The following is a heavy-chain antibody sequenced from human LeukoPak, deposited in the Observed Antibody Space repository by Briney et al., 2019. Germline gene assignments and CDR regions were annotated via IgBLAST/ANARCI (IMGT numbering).Heavy chain of an antibody. CDR3: AEDLYRGEDTAMVTFDY. J-gene: IGHJ4*02. V-gene: IGHV3-9*03. Sequence: GGSLRLSCAASGFTFDDYAMHWVRQAPGKGLEWVSSISWNSGTIGYADSVKGRFTISRDNAKNSLYLQMNSLRAEDMALYYCAEDLYRGEDTAMVTFDYWGQGTLVTVSS. CDR1: GFTFDDYA. CDR2: ISWNSGTI. D-gene: IGHD5-18*01.